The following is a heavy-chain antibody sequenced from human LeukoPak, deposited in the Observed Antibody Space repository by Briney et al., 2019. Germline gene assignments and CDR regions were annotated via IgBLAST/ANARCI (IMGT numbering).Heavy chain of an antibody. V-gene: IGHV4-59*08. D-gene: IGHD3-22*01. J-gene: IGHJ4*02. CDR1: GGSISSYY. CDR3: ARQAIYDSSGYYQYYFDY. CDR2: IYYSGST. Sequence: NSSETLSLTCTVSGGSISSYYWSWIRQPPGKGLEWIGYIYYSGSTNYNPSLKSRVTISVDTSKNQFSQKLSSVTAADTAVYYCARQAIYDSSGYYQYYFDYWGQGTLVTVSS.